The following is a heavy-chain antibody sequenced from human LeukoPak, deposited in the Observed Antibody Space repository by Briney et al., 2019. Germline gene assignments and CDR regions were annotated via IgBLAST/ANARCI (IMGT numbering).Heavy chain of an antibody. J-gene: IGHJ3*02. CDR1: GFTFSSFW. CDR3: ASRHYDSSGYYAAFDI. V-gene: IGHV3-74*01. CDR2: INSDGSST. D-gene: IGHD3-22*01. Sequence: PGGSPRLSCAASGFTFSSFWMHWVRQAPGKGLVCVSRINSDGSSTSYADSVKGRFTISRDNAKNTLYLQMNSLRAEDTAVYYCASRHYDSSGYYAAFDIWGQGTMVTVSS.